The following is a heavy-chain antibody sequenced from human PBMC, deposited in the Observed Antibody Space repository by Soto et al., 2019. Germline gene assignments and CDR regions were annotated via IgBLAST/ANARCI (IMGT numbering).Heavy chain of an antibody. Sequence: GESLKISCKGSGYSFTSYWISWVRQMPGKGLEWMGRIDPGDSYTNYSPSFQGHVTISADKSISTAYLQWSSLKASDTAMYYCARHLNYDFWSGYSRYYYGMDVWRQGTTVTVSS. V-gene: IGHV5-10-1*01. D-gene: IGHD3-3*01. J-gene: IGHJ6*02. CDR3: ARHLNYDFWSGYSRYYYGMDV. CDR1: GYSFTSYW. CDR2: IDPGDSYT.